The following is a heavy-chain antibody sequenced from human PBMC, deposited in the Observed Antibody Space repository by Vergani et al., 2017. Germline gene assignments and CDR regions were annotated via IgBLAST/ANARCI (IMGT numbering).Heavy chain of an antibody. V-gene: IGHV3-7*01. D-gene: IGHD6-25*01. J-gene: IGHJ6*02. CDR2: IKRDGTET. CDR3: ARDPRSGDYYYGMDV. CDR1: GFTFGDYY. Sequence: EVQLVESGGGLVQPGGSLRLSCAASGFTFGDYYMAWIRLAPGKGLDWVASIKRDGTETFYVDSVKGRFTISRDNAKTTLYLQMNSLRDEDTAVYYCARDPRSGDYYYGMDVWGQGTTVTVSS.